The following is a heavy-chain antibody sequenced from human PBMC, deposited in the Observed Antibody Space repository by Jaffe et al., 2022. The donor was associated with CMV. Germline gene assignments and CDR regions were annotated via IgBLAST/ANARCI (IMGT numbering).Heavy chain of an antibody. J-gene: IGHJ4*02. D-gene: IGHD3-16*02. Sequence: EVQLVESGGGLVQPGGSLRLSCVASGFTFNSYSMSWVRQAPGKGLERVSGIGGSGTATSYADSVRGRFTVSRDNSKNTVYLQMNSLRAEDTAIYYCARGGVGVISDYWGQGTLVTVSS. CDR1: GFTFNSYS. CDR2: IGGSGTAT. CDR3: ARGGVGVISDY. V-gene: IGHV3-23*04.